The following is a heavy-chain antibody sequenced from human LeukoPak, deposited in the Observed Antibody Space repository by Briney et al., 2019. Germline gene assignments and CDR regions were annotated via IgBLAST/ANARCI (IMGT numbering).Heavy chain of an antibody. V-gene: IGHV4-59*01. Sequence: SETLSLTCTVSSGSISSYYWSWIWQPPGKGLEWIGYIYYSGSTNYNPSLKSRVTISVDTSKNQLSLKLSSVTAADTAVYYCARVLTTGTTNYYYYMDVWGKGTTVTVSS. J-gene: IGHJ6*03. CDR3: ARVLTTGTTNYYYYMDV. CDR2: IYYSGST. CDR1: SGSISSYY. D-gene: IGHD1-1*01.